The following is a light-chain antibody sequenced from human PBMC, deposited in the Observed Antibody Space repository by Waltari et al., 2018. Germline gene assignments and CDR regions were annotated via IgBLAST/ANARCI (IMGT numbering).Light chain of an antibody. V-gene: IGKV3-15*01. Sequence: CRASQSVSSYLAWYQQKPGQAPRLLIYGASTRATGIPARFSGSGSGTEFTLTISSLQSEDFAVYYCQHYNNWPPITFGPGTRLEIK. CDR1: QSVSSY. CDR2: GAS. J-gene: IGKJ5*01. CDR3: QHYNNWPPIT.